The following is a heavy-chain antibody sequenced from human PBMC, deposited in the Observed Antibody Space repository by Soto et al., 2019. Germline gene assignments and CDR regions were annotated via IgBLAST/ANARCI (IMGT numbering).Heavy chain of an antibody. CDR3: AHNGDDRVFDY. V-gene: IGHV4-34*01. CDR1: GGSFSGYY. Sequence: PSATLSLACAVYGGSFSGYYWSWIRQSPGKGLEWIGEINHSGSTNYTPSLKSRVTISVGTSKNQVSLKLSSVTAAETAVYYCAHNGDDRVFDYWGQGTLVTVSS. CDR2: INHSGST. J-gene: IGHJ4*02. D-gene: IGHD7-27*01.